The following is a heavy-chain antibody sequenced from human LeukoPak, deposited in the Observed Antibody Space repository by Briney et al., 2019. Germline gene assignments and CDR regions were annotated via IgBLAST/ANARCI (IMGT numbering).Heavy chain of an antibody. J-gene: IGHJ4*02. CDR3: ARQGRGYGGNSDY. CDR1: GGSFTSYY. CDR2: IYYSGST. D-gene: IGHD4-23*01. V-gene: IGHV4-59*08. Sequence: SETLSLTCTVSGGSFTSYYWTWIRQPPGEGLEWIGYIYYSGSTNYNPSLKSRVTISVDTSKNQFSLKLSSVTAADTAVYYCARQGRGYGGNSDYWGQGTLVTVSS.